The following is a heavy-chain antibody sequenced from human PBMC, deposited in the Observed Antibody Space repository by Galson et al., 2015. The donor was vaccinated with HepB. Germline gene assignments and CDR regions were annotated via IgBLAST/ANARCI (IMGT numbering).Heavy chain of an antibody. Sequence: SLRLSCAASGFTFDDYAMHWVRQAPGKGLEWVSGISWNSGSIGYADSVKGRFTISRDNAKNSLYLQMNSLRAEDTALYYCAKGGELLNDGWSDLWGPGTLAPVSS. D-gene: IGHD3-10*01. CDR2: ISWNSGSI. V-gene: IGHV3-9*01. CDR3: AKGGELLNDGWSDL. J-gene: IGHJ5*02. CDR1: GFTFDDYA.